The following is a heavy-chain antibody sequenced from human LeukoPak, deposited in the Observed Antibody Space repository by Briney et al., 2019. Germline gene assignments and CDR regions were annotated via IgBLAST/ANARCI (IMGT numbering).Heavy chain of an antibody. CDR1: GFTFSSYA. CDR3: AKDPLAYCGGDCYRGYYFDY. D-gene: IGHD2-21*02. CDR2: ISGSGGST. J-gene: IGHJ4*02. V-gene: IGHV3-23*01. Sequence: PGGSLRLSCAASGFTFSSYAMSWVRQAPGKGLEWVSAISGSGGSTYYADSVKGRFTISRDNSKNTLYLQMNSLRAEDTAVYYRAKDPLAYCGGDCYRGYYFDYWGQGTLVTVSS.